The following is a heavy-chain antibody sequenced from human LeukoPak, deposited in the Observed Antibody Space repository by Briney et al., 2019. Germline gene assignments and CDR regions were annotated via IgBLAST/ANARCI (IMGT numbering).Heavy chain of an antibody. J-gene: IGHJ6*02. Sequence: ASVKVSCKASGYTFTNYYMHWVRQAPGQGLEWMGIINPSGGSTNYAQKFQGRVTKTRDTSTSTVYMDLSSLTSEDTAVYYCARGIQLSKYGMDVWGQGTTVTVSS. D-gene: IGHD5-18*01. CDR3: ARGIQLSKYGMDV. V-gene: IGHV1-46*01. CDR1: GYTFTNYY. CDR2: INPSGGST.